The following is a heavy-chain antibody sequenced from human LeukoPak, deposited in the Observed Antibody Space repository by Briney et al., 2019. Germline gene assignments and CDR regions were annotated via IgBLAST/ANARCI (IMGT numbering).Heavy chain of an antibody. D-gene: IGHD3-10*01. CDR1: GGSFSGYY. CDR2: INHSGST. Sequence: SETLSLTCAVYGGSFSGYYWSWIRQPPGKGLEWIGEINHSGSTNYNPSLKSRVTISVDTSKNQFSLKLSSVTAADTAVYYCARGGGITMVRGVIIWRGYNWFDPWGQGTLVTVSS. J-gene: IGHJ5*02. V-gene: IGHV4-34*01. CDR3: ARGGGITMVRGVIIWRGYNWFDP.